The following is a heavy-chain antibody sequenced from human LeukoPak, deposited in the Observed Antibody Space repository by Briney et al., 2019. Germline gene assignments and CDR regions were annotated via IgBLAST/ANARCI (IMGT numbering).Heavy chain of an antibody. J-gene: IGHJ3*02. CDR3: ARRRGNVVVPAARISRHDAFDI. CDR1: GGSFSGYY. CDR2: INHSGST. V-gene: IGHV4-34*01. Sequence: SETLSLTCAVYGGSFSGYYWSWIRQPPGKGLEWIGGINHSGSTNYNPSLKSRVTISVDTSKNQFSLKLSSVTAADTAVYYCARRRGNVVVPAARISRHDAFDIWGQGTMVTVSS. D-gene: IGHD2-2*01.